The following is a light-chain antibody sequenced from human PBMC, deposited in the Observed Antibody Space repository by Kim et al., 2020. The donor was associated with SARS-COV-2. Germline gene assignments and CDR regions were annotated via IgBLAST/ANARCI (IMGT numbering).Light chain of an antibody. CDR1: QRIGGN. Sequence: ETVMTQSPATLSVSPGERATLSCGASQRIGGNLAWYQQKPGQAPRLLIYRASTRATGVPARFSGSGSGTEFTLTISSLQSEDFAVYYCQQYNDWPPVTFGQGTRLEIK. CDR2: RAS. J-gene: IGKJ5*01. V-gene: IGKV3-15*01. CDR3: QQYNDWPPVT.